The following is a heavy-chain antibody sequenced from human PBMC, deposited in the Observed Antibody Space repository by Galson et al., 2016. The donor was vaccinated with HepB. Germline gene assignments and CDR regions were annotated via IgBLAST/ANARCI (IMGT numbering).Heavy chain of an antibody. CDR3: VGGKLASGWPY. Sequence: LRLSCAASGFTFSDYYMSWIRQAPGKGLEWIGEIYHTGSTNYNPSLKNRVTTSLDKSRNQFSLRLTSVTAADTAVYYCVGGKLASGWPYWGQGTPVTVSS. J-gene: IGHJ4*02. V-gene: IGHV4-34*08. CDR1: GFTFSDYY. CDR2: IYHTGST. D-gene: IGHD4-23*01.